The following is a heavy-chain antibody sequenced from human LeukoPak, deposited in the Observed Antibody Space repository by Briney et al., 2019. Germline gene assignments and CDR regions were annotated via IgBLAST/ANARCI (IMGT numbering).Heavy chain of an antibody. Sequence: GASVTVSFKASGYGFTTYDINWFRHAPGQGIEWMGWVNPGSGKIGYAQNFLGRVTVTITTSIRRAYIELSSLRSDVTAVYYCARYLSASYRFASWGQGTLVTVSS. J-gene: IGHJ4*02. CDR2: VNPGSGKI. CDR1: GYGFTTYD. CDR3: ARYLSASYRFAS. D-gene: IGHD3-10*01. V-gene: IGHV1-8*01.